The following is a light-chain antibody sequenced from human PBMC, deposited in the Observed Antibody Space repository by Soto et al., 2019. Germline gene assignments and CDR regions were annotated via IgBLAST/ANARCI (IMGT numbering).Light chain of an antibody. CDR2: DAS. CDR1: QSVSSY. CDR3: QQRSNWPLT. Sequence: EIVLTQSPGPLSLSPGERATLSCRASQSVSSYLAWYQQKPGQAPRLLIYDASNRATGIPARFSGSGSGTDFTLTISSLEPEDFAVYYCQQRSNWPLTFGQGTRLEIK. J-gene: IGKJ5*01. V-gene: IGKV3-11*01.